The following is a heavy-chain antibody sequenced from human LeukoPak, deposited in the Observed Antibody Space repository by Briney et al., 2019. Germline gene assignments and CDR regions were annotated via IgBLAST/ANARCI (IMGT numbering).Heavy chain of an antibody. V-gene: IGHV4-34*01. CDR3: ARGLVYGSGRPVEHPDAFDI. CDR2: INHSGST. J-gene: IGHJ3*02. CDR1: GGSFSGYY. D-gene: IGHD3-10*01. Sequence: PSETLSLTCAVYGGSFSGYYWSWIRQPPGEGLEWIGEINHSGSTNYNPSLKSRVTISVDTSKNQFALKLSSVTAADTAVYYCARGLVYGSGRPVEHPDAFDIWGQGTMVTVSS.